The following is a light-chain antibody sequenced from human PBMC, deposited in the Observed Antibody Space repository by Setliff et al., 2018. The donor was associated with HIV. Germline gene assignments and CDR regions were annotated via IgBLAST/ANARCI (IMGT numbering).Light chain of an antibody. CDR3: SSYTSSSTLGV. J-gene: IGLJ1*01. V-gene: IGLV2-14*01. Sequence: QSALTQPPSASGSPGQSVTISCTGTRSDVGGYNYVSWYQQHPGKAPKLMIYEVSNRPSGVSNRFSGSKSGNTASLTISGLQAEDEADYYCSSYTSSSTLGVFGTGTKVTVL. CDR1: RSDVGGYNY. CDR2: EVS.